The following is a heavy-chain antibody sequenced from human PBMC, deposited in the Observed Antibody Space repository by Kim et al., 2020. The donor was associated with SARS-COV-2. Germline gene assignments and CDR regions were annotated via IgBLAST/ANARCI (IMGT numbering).Heavy chain of an antibody. D-gene: IGHD6-19*01. CDR3: AKDGGIAVAGTNFDY. J-gene: IGHJ4*02. Sequence: GGSLRLSCAASGFTFDDYAMHWVRQAPGKGLEWVSGISWNSGSIGYADSVKGRFTISRDNAKNSLYLQMNSLRAEDMALYYCAKDGGIAVAGTNFDYWGQGTLVTVSS. CDR1: GFTFDDYA. V-gene: IGHV3-9*03. CDR2: ISWNSGSI.